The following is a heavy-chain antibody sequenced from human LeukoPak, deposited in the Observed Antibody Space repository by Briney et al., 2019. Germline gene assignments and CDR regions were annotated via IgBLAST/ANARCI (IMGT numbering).Heavy chain of an antibody. CDR2: VYYSGST. J-gene: IGHJ3*02. CDR3: ARSKWGYAFDI. Sequence: SETLSLTCTVSGGSISSYYWAWIRQPPGKGLEWIGDVYYSGSTRYNPSLKSRVTISVDTSKNHFSLKLGSVTAADTAVYYCARSKWGYAFDIWGQGTMVTVSP. V-gene: IGHV4-59*01. CDR1: GGSISSYY. D-gene: IGHD1-26*01.